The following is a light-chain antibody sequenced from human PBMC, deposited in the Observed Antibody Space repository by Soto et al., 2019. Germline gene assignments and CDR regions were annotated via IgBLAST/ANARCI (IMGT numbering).Light chain of an antibody. CDR3: QQRSNWPLT. V-gene: IGKV3-11*01. Sequence: EIVMTQSPATLSLSPGGRATLSCRASQSIGDTLAWYQQKPGQAPRLLIYDASNRATGIPARFSGSGSGTDFTLTISSLEPEDFAVYYCQQRSNWPLTFGQGTRLEIK. CDR1: QSIGDT. J-gene: IGKJ5*01. CDR2: DAS.